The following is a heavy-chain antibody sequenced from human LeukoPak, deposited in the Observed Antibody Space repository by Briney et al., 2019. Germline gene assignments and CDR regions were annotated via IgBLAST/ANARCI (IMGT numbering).Heavy chain of an antibody. Sequence: GGSLRLSCAASGFTFSSYWMHWVRQAPGKGLVWVSRIDTDGSRTSYADSVKGRFTISRDNAKNTLYLQMNSLRAEDTTVYYCARKTTVTTRDDAFDIWGQGTMVTVSS. CDR1: GFTFSSYW. J-gene: IGHJ3*02. CDR2: IDTDGSRT. CDR3: ARKTTVTTRDDAFDI. V-gene: IGHV3-74*01. D-gene: IGHD4-11*01.